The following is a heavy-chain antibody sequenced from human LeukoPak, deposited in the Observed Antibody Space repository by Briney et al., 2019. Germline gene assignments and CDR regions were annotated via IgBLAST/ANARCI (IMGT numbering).Heavy chain of an antibody. J-gene: IGHJ4*02. CDR1: GFTFSGCG. CDR3: AKAPDGDYVTLFDY. D-gene: IGHD4-17*01. V-gene: IGHV3-30*18. CDR2: ISYDGSDK. Sequence: GGSLRLSCAASGFTFSGCGMHWVRQAPGEGLEWVALISYDGSDKYYADSVKGRFTISRDNSKNTLYLQMNSLRAEDTAVYYCAKAPDGDYVTLFDYWGQGTLVTVSS.